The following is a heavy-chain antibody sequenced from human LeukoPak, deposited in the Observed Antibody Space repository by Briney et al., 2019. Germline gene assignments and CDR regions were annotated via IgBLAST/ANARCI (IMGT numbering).Heavy chain of an antibody. Sequence: SETLSLTCTVSGGSISSGSYYWRWNRQPAGKGLEWIGRIYTSGSTNYNPSLKSRVTISVDTSKNQFSLKLSSVTAADTAVYYCARDQYSSSWYDDAFDIWGQGTMVTVSS. J-gene: IGHJ3*02. D-gene: IGHD6-13*01. V-gene: IGHV4-61*02. CDR1: GGSISSGSYY. CDR2: IYTSGST. CDR3: ARDQYSSSWYDDAFDI.